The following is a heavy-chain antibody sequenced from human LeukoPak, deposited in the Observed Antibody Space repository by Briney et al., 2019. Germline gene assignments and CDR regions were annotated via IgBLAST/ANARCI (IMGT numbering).Heavy chain of an antibody. CDR2: ISSSSYI. Sequence: GGSLRLSCAASGFTFSSYSMNWVRQASGKGLAWVLSISSSSYIYYADSVKGRFTISRDNAKNSLYLQMNSLRAEDTAVYYCARAWGLWSGPCWFDPWGQGTLVTVSS. J-gene: IGHJ5*02. CDR3: ARAWGLWSGPCWFDP. V-gene: IGHV3-21*01. D-gene: IGHD3-3*01. CDR1: GFTFSSYS.